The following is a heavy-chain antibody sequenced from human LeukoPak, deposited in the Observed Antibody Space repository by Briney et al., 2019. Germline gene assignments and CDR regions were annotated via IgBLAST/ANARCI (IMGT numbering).Heavy chain of an antibody. D-gene: IGHD2-15*01. J-gene: IGHJ6*03. Sequence: SETLSLTCTVSGGSISSYYWSWIRQPPGKGLEWIGYIYHTGSAAYNPSLKSRVTMSVDTSKNQFTLKLSSVTAADTAVYYCARWFCATDTCLHMDVWGKGTTVTVSS. V-gene: IGHV4-59*08. CDR1: GGSISSYY. CDR2: IYHTGSA. CDR3: ARWFCATDTCLHMDV.